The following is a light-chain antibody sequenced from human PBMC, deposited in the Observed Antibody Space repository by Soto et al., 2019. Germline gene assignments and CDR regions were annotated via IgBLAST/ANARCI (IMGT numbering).Light chain of an antibody. Sequence: EIVMTQSPATLSVSPGERATLSCRASQSVSSNLAGYQQKPGQAPRLLIYGASTRATGIPARFSGSGSGTEVTLTISSLQSEDFAVYYCQQYNNWPLTVGQGTKVEIK. V-gene: IGKV3-15*01. CDR2: GAS. CDR3: QQYNNWPLT. CDR1: QSVSSN. J-gene: IGKJ1*01.